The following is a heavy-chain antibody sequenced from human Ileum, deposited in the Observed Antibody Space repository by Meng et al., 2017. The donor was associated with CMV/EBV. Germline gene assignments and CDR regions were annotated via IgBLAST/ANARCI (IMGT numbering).Heavy chain of an antibody. Sequence: SETLSLTCTVSGVSGDSITGDFWTWVRQPPGKGLEWIGYTYYRGSTKYNPSLKSRVTISVDTSKNQFSLKLSSVTAADTAVYYCARDTVVHSPYYYYGVDVWGQGTTVTVSS. CDR2: TYYRGST. CDR3: ARDTVVHSPYYYYGVDV. V-gene: IGHV4-61*08. J-gene: IGHJ6*02. D-gene: IGHD4-17*01. CDR1: GVSGDSITGDF.